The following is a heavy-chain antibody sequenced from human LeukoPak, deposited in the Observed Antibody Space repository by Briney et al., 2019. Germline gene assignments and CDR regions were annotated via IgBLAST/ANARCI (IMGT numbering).Heavy chain of an antibody. V-gene: IGHV4-39*07. CDR3: ARPMATTAWGFDY. J-gene: IGHJ4*02. D-gene: IGHD5-24*01. CDR1: GGSISSSSSY. Sequence: SETLSLTCSVSGGSISSSSSYWGWIRQPPGKGLEWIGSIYYSGSSFDNPALKSRVTISVDTSKNQFSLKLSSVTAADTAVYYCARPMATTAWGFDYWGQGTLVTVSS. CDR2: IYYSGSS.